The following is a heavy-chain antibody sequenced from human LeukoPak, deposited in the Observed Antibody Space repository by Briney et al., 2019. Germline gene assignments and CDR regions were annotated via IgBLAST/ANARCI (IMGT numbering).Heavy chain of an antibody. J-gene: IGHJ4*02. D-gene: IGHD6-19*01. V-gene: IGHV3-7*01. CDR3: ARDHSSGWYSSYYFDY. Sequence: GGSLRLSCAASGFTFSSYWMSWVRQAPGKGLEWVANIKQDGSEKYYVDSVKGRFTISRDNAKNSLYLQMNSLRAEDTAVYYCARDHSSGWYSSYYFDYWGQGTLVTVSS. CDR2: IKQDGSEK. CDR1: GFTFSSYW.